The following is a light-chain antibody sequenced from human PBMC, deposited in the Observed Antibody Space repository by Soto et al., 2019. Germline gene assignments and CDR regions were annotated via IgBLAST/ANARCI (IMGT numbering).Light chain of an antibody. J-gene: IGLJ1*01. CDR2: DDS. V-gene: IGLV3-21*02. CDR3: QVWDSSSDHYV. CDR1: NIGSKS. Sequence: SYELTQPPSVSVAPGQTARITCGGNNIGSKSVHWYQQKPGQSPVLVVYDDSDRPSGILERFSGSNSGNTATLTISRVEAGDEADYDCQVWDSSSDHYVFGTGTKLTVL.